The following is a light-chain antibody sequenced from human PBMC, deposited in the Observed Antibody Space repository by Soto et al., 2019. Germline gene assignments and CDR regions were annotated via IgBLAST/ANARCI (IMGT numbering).Light chain of an antibody. J-gene: IGLJ3*02. CDR3: SSYTSRSTLV. V-gene: IGLV2-14*01. CDR1: SSDVGGYNY. CDR2: EVS. Sequence: QSALTQPASVSGSPGQSITISCTGTSSDVGGYNYVSWYQQHPGKAPKLMIYEVSNRPSGVSNRFSGSKSGNTASLTISGLQAEDEADYYCSSYTSRSTLVFGGGTQLTGL.